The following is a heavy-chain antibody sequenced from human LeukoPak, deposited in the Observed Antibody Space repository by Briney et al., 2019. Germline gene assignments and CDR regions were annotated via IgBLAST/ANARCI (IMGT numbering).Heavy chain of an antibody. Sequence: SETLSLTCTVSGGSISSYYWSWIRQPPGKGLEWIGYIYYSWSTNYNPSLKSRVTISDDTSKNQFSLKLSSVTAADTAVYYCARSGSGSYFDDAFDIWGQGTMVTVSS. CDR1: GGSISSYY. D-gene: IGHD3-10*01. CDR2: IYYSWST. V-gene: IGHV4-59*01. J-gene: IGHJ3*02. CDR3: ARSGSGSYFDDAFDI.